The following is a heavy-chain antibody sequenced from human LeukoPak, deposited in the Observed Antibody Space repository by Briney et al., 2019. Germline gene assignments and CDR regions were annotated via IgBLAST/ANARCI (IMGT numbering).Heavy chain of an antibody. J-gene: IGHJ4*02. CDR1: GGSISSYY. V-gene: IGHV4-59*08. CDR2: IYYSGST. D-gene: IGHD3-22*01. Sequence: PSETLSLTCTVSGGSISSYYWSWVRQPRGKGLEWIGYIYYSGSTNYNPSLKSRVTISVDTSKNQFSLKLSSVTAADTAVYYCAATSSGPIGRSFDYWGQGTLVTVSS. CDR3: AATSSGPIGRSFDY.